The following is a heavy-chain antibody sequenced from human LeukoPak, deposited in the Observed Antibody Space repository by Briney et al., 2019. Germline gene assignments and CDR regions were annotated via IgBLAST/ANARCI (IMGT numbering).Heavy chain of an antibody. V-gene: IGHV3-23*01. CDR1: GFSFHSYA. J-gene: IGHJ3*02. CDR3: AKIIDYSALDACDI. Sequence: GGSLRLSCAASGFSFHSYAMTWVRQAPGEGLEWVAGISGSGVSTHYADSVKGRFTISRDNSKNTLHVQMNSLKAEDTAVYYCAKIIDYSALDACDIWGPGTMLGLSS. D-gene: IGHD4-11*01. CDR2: ISGSGVST.